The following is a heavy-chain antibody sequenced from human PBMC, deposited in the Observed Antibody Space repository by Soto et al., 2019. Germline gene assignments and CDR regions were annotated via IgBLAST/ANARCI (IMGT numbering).Heavy chain of an antibody. J-gene: IGHJ6*02. CDR2: IMPGSSHI. Sequence: PGGSLRLSCAASGFTFSIYSMNWVRQAPGKGLEWVSYIMPGSSHIFYADSVKGRFTISRDNSKNTLYLQMNSLRAEDTAVYYCAKPLAFCISTSCYVGGYYYYYYGMDVWGQGTTVTVSS. D-gene: IGHD2-2*01. CDR1: GFTFSIYS. CDR3: AKPLAFCISTSCYVGGYYYYYYGMDV. V-gene: IGHV3-48*01.